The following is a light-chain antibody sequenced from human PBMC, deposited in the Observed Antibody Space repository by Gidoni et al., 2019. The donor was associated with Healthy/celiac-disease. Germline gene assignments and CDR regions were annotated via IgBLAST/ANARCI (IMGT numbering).Light chain of an antibody. CDR1: SSDVGGYTY. V-gene: IGLV2-14*01. J-gene: IGLJ2*01. CDR3: SSYTSSSTVV. CDR2: EVS. Sequence: QSALTQPASVSWSPGQSITISCTGTSSDVGGYTYVSWYQQHPGKAPKLMIYEVSNRPSGVSNRFSGSKSGNTASMTISGLQAEDEADYYCSSYTSSSTVVFGGGTKLTVL.